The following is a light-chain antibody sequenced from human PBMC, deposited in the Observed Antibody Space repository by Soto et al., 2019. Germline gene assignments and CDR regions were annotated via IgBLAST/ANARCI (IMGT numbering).Light chain of an antibody. Sequence: DIQMTQSPSTLSASVGDRVTITCRASQNINSWLAWYQQEPGKAPKLLIYKASSLESGVPSRFSGSGSGTEFTLTINSLQPDDFAIYYCQQYNSYSSGTFGQGTKVEIK. CDR1: QNINSW. CDR3: QQYNSYSSGT. V-gene: IGKV1-5*03. J-gene: IGKJ1*01. CDR2: KAS.